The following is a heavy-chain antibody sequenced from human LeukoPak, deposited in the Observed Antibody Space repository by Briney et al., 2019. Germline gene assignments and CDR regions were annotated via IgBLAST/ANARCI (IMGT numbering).Heavy chain of an antibody. J-gene: IGHJ4*02. D-gene: IGHD3-22*01. CDR1: GFTFSSYE. CDR3: TRGRQYYYDSSGDFPPTDY. Sequence: PGGSLRLSCAASGFTFSSYEMNWVRQAPGKGLEWVSYISGSGATRYYADSVKGRLTISRDNAKNSLYLQMNSLRAEDTAVYYCTRGRQYYYDSSGDFPPTDYWGQGTLLTVSS. V-gene: IGHV3-48*03. CDR2: ISGSGATR.